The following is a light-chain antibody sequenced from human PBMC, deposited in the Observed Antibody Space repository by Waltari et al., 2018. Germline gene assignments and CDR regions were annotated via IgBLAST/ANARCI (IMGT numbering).Light chain of an antibody. J-gene: IGKJ2*01. CDR3: QQYYSYPYT. V-gene: IGKV1-8*01. Sequence: AIRMTQSPSSFSASPGDRVTIPCRASQGISSYLAWYQQKPRKAPKLLIYAASTLQSGVPSRFSGSGSGTDFTLTISCLQSEDFATYYCQQYYSYPYTFGQGTKLEIK. CDR1: QGISSY. CDR2: AAS.